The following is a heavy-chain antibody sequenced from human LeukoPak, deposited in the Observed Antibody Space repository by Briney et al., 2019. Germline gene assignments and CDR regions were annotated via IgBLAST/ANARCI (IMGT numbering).Heavy chain of an antibody. CDR3: ATMTTGHDY. Sequence: SETLSLTCGVSGTSFSSYYWSWIRQTPGKGLEWIGEVNHSGYTNMNPSLKSRVTISVDASKNQFSLRMNTVTAADTAVYFCATMTTGHDYWGQGTLVTVSS. D-gene: IGHD4-17*01. J-gene: IGHJ4*02. CDR1: GTSFSSYY. CDR2: VNHSGYT. V-gene: IGHV4-34*01.